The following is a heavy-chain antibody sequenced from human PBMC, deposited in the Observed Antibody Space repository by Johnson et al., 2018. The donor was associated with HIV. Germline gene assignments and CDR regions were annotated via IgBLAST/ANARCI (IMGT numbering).Heavy chain of an antibody. Sequence: VLLVESGGGLVQPGGSLRLSCAASGFTFSSYWMSWVRQAPGKGLEWVANIKQDGSEKYYVDSVKGRFTISRDNAKNSLYLQMNSLRAEDTAMYYCARAYSYGVFDIWGQGAMVTVSS. V-gene: IGHV3-7*03. J-gene: IGHJ3*02. CDR1: GFTFSSYW. CDR2: IKQDGSEK. CDR3: ARAYSYGVFDI. D-gene: IGHD5-18*01.